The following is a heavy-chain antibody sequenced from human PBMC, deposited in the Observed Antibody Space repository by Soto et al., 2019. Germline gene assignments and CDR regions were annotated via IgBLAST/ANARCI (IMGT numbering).Heavy chain of an antibody. CDR2: IVPLSDRT. CDR3: ARKSGRDCHSGGGCFSLDV. D-gene: IGHD2-15*01. V-gene: IGHV1-69*01. J-gene: IGHJ4*02. CDR1: GETLNSNP. Sequence: QVQLVQSGAEVKKPGSSLKVSCKVFGETLNSNPIGWVRQAPGQGLEWVGGIVPLSDRTNYAQELQGRVTVTADGSTSKLYMELSNLKSDDTAVYYCARKSGRDCHSGGGCFSLDVWGQGSLITVSS.